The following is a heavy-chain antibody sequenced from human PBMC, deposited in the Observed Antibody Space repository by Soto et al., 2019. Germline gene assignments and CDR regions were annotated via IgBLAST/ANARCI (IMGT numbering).Heavy chain of an antibody. D-gene: IGHD2-15*01. J-gene: IGHJ6*02. CDR2: IIPIFGTA. Sequence: SVKVSCKASGGTFSSYAISWVRQAPGQGLEWMGGIIPIFGTANYAQKFQGRVTITADESTSTAYMELSSLRSEDTAVYYCARAGVVVVAATPYYYYGMDVWGQGTTVTVSS. CDR1: GGTFSSYA. V-gene: IGHV1-69*13. CDR3: ARAGVVVVAATPYYYYGMDV.